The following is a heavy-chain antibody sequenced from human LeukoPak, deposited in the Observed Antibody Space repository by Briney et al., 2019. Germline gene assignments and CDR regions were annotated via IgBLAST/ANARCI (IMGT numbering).Heavy chain of an antibody. CDR2: ISGRGDVT. D-gene: IGHD2-21*02. CDR1: GFTFSYYD. V-gene: IGHV3-23*01. CDR3: TRGQSYCGADCYSD. Sequence: GGSLRLSCAASGFTFSYYDMSWVRQTPGKGLEWVSSISGRGDVTYYADSLKGRFTISRDNSKNTVFLQMNSLRVEDTALYYCTRGQSYCGADCYSDWGQGTLVTVSS. J-gene: IGHJ4*02.